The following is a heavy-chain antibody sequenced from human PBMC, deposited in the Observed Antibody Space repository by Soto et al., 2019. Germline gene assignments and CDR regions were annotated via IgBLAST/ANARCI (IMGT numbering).Heavy chain of an antibody. D-gene: IGHD2-2*01. CDR1: GGSISSSSYF. J-gene: IGHJ6*03. CDR2: IYYSGST. V-gene: IGHV4-39*01. Sequence: SETHPLTSPFSGGSISSSSYFWGWVRPPPGKGVGGVGSIYYSGSTYYNPSLKSRVTISVDTSKNQFSLKLSSVTAADTAVYYCARHWSGYCSSTSCYEHYYMDVWGKGTTVTVSS. CDR3: ARHWSGYCSSTSCYEHYYMDV.